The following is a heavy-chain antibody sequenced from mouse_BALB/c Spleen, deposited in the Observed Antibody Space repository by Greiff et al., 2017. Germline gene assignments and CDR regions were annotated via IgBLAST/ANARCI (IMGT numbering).Heavy chain of an antibody. CDR1: GFTFSSFG. CDR2: ISSGSSTI. Sequence: DVMLVESGGGLVQPGGSRKLSCAASGFTFSSFGMHWVRQAPEKGLEWVAYISSGSSTIYYADTVKGRFTISRDNPKNTLFLQMTSLRSEDTAMYYCARYYGYDGPVPYAMDYWGQGTSVTVSS. V-gene: IGHV5-17*02. D-gene: IGHD2-2*01. CDR3: ARYYGYDGPVPYAMDY. J-gene: IGHJ4*01.